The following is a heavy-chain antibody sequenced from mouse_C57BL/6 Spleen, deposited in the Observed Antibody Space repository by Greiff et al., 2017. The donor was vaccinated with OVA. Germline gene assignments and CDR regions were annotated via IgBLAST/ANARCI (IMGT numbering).Heavy chain of an antibody. CDR2: IDPSDSET. CDR3: ARSYDYDEGYYFDY. J-gene: IGHJ2*01. CDR1: GYTFTSYW. D-gene: IGHD2-4*01. V-gene: IGHV1-52*01. Sequence: QVQLQQPGAELVRPGSSVKLSCKASGYTFTSYWMHWVKQRPIQGLEWIGNIDPSDSETDYNQKFKDKATLTVDKSSSTAYMQLSSLTSEDSAVYYCARSYDYDEGYYFDYWGQGTTLTVSS.